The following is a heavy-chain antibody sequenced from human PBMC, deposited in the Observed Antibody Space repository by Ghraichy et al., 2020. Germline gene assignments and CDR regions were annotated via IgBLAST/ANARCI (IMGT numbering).Heavy chain of an antibody. CDR3: ARGEMATVY. D-gene: IGHD5-24*01. V-gene: IGHV3-74*01. Sequence: LRLSCAASGFTFSSYWMHWVRQAPGKGLVWVSRIKSDGSSTGYADSVKGRFTISRDNAKNTLYLQMNSLRAEDTAVYYCARGEMATVYWGQGTLVTVSS. CDR2: IKSDGSST. J-gene: IGHJ4*02. CDR1: GFTFSSYW.